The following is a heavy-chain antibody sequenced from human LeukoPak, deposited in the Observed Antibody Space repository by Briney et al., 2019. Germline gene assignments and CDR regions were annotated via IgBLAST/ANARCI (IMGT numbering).Heavy chain of an antibody. J-gene: IGHJ6*03. CDR3: AREEYQLPYDHGTDYYYYYMDV. CDR1: GFTFSSYG. V-gene: IGHV3-30*02. Sequence: GGSLRLSCAASGFTFSSYGMHWVRQAPGKGLEWVTFIRYDGSNKYYADSVKGRFTISRDNSKNTLYLQMNSLRAEDTAVYYCAREEYQLPYDHGTDYYYYYMDVWGKGTTVTVSS. D-gene: IGHD2-2*01. CDR2: IRYDGSNK.